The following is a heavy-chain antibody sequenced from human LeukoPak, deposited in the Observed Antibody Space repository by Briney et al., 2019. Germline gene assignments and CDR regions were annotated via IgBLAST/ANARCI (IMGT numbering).Heavy chain of an antibody. V-gene: IGHV3-30*02. CDR3: ARGQGEQQLAYFDY. J-gene: IGHJ4*02. Sequence: PGGSLRLSCAASGFTFSSYGMHWVRQAPGKGLEWVAFIRYDGSNKYYADSVKGRFTISRDNSKNTLYLQMNSLRAEDTAVYYCARGQGEQQLAYFDYWGQGTLVTVSS. D-gene: IGHD6-13*01. CDR2: IRYDGSNK. CDR1: GFTFSSYG.